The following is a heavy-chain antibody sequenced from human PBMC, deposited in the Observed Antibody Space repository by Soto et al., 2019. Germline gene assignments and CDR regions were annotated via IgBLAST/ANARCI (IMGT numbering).Heavy chain of an antibody. CDR1: GGSISSGGYS. J-gene: IGHJ5*02. D-gene: IGHD1-1*01. V-gene: IGHV4-30-2*01. CDR3: ARDQLEGNWFDP. Sequence: QLQLQESGSGLVRPSQTLSLTCAVSGGSISSGGYSWNWIRQPPGKGLEWIGYIYHSGSTRYNPSLKSRVTISVDKSKNQFSLKLTSVTAADTAMYYCARDQLEGNWFDPWGQGTLVTVSS. CDR2: IYHSGST.